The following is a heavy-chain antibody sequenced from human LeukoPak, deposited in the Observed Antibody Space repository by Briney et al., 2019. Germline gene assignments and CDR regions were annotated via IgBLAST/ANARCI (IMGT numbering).Heavy chain of an antibody. Sequence: TGGSLRLSCAASGFTFSDYYMSWIRQAPGKGLEWVSYISSSGSTIYYADSVEGRFTISRDNSKNMLYLQMNSLRAEDTAVYYCAKSKGSSSGSYDYWGQGTLVTVSS. J-gene: IGHJ4*02. V-gene: IGHV3-11*01. D-gene: IGHD3-10*01. CDR1: GFTFSDYY. CDR3: AKSKGSSSGSYDY. CDR2: ISSSGSTI.